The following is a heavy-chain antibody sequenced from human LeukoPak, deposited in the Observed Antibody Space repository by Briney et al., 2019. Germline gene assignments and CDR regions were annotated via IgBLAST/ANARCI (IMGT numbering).Heavy chain of an antibody. D-gene: IGHD4-11*01. V-gene: IGHV3-33*06. CDR3: AKDAQRGDDYSNSLDK. CDR2: IWSDGTNT. J-gene: IGHJ4*02. Sequence: PGRSLRLSCATSGFTFSHYGMHWVRQAPGKGLEWVAVIWSDGTNTYYGDPVKGRFTISRDNFQRTVYLQMNSLRAEDTAVYYCAKDAQRGDDYSNSLDKWGQGTLVTVSS. CDR1: GFTFSHYG.